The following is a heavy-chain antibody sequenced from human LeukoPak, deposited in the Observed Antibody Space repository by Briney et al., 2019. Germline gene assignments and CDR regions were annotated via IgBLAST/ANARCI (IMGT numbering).Heavy chain of an antibody. CDR3: ARGPPRGKYYYMDV. CDR1: GFTFSSFD. CDR2: IGTASDT. V-gene: IGHV3-13*01. D-gene: IGHD1-1*01. J-gene: IGHJ6*03. Sequence: GSLRLSCAASGFTFSSFDMHWVPQTTGQGLEWVSTIGTASDTYYPGSVEGRFTLSRDNAKNSLYLQMNSLTAGDTAVYYCARGPPRGKYYYMDVWGKGTTVTVSS.